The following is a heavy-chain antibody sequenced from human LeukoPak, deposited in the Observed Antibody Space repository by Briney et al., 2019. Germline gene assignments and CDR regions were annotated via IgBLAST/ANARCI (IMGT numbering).Heavy chain of an antibody. Sequence: GGSLRLSCEASGFPFSPYWMSWVRQAPGKGLEWVANIKQDGTEKYYVDSVKGRFTISRDNAKNSLHLQMNSLRAGDTAVYYCAKGGYRYEGNLDYWGQGTLVTVSS. V-gene: IGHV3-7*01. J-gene: IGHJ4*02. CDR1: GFPFSPYW. D-gene: IGHD5-18*01. CDR3: AKGGYRYEGNLDY. CDR2: IKQDGTEK.